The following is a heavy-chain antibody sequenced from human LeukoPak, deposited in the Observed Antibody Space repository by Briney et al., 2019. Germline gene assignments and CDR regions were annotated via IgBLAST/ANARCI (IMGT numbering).Heavy chain of an antibody. J-gene: IGHJ4*02. CDR3: ARERYDFWSFDY. D-gene: IGHD3-3*01. CDR2: IYPTVTT. Sequence: SETLSLTCTVSGGSFSSYYWSWVRQTPGKGVEWIGYIYPTVTTSYTPSLKSLLTISLDTSKNQFSLQLSSVTAADTAVYYCARERYDFWSFDYWGQGTLVTLSS. V-gene: IGHV4-4*09. CDR1: GGSFSSYY.